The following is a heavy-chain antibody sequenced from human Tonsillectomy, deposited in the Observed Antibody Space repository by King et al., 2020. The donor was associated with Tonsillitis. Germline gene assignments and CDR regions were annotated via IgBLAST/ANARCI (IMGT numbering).Heavy chain of an antibody. CDR2: ISGSGGST. CDR3: AKGYYAGHFDY. CDR1: GFTFSSYA. Sequence: VQLVESGGGLVQPGGSLRLSCAPSGFTFSSYAMSWVRQAPGEGLKWVSAISGSGGSTYYADSVRGRFTISRDNSENTLFLQMNSQRAEDTAVYYCAKGYYAGHFDYWGQGTLVTVSS. D-gene: IGHD4-23*01. J-gene: IGHJ4*02. V-gene: IGHV3-23*04.